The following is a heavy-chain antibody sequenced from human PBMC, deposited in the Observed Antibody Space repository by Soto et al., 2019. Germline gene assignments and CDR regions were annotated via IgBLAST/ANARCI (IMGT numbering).Heavy chain of an antibody. J-gene: IGHJ6*01. CDR2: INPNSGGT. D-gene: IGHD1-26*01. CDR1: GYSFTGYY. V-gene: IGHV1-2*04. Sequence: ASVKVSCKASGYSFTGYYMHWVRQAPGQGLEWMGRINPNSGGTNYAQKFQGWVTMTRDTSISTAYMELSRLRSDDTAVYYCARVDQVGYGMDVWGQGTTVTVSS. CDR3: ARVDQVGYGMDV.